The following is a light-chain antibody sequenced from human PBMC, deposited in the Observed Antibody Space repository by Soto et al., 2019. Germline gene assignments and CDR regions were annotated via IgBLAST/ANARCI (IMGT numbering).Light chain of an antibody. CDR1: SSDVGNYNL. Sequence: QSALTQPASVSGSPGQSITISCTGTSSDVGNYNLVSWYQQHPGNAPKLMIYEVTKRPSGVSNRFSGSKSGNTASLTISGLQAEDEADYYCCSYAGGSTLVFGGGTKLTVL. J-gene: IGLJ2*01. CDR3: CSYAGGSTLV. CDR2: EVT. V-gene: IGLV2-23*02.